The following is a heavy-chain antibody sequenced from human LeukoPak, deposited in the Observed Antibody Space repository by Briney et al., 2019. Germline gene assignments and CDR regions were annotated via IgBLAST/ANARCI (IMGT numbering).Heavy chain of an antibody. CDR1: GFTFSSYW. CDR2: IKQDGSEK. CDR3: AKDRAWLQYWS. D-gene: IGHD4-11*01. Sequence: PGGSLRLSCAASGFTFSSYWMSWVRQAPGKGLEWVANIKQDGSEKYYVDSVKGRFTISRDNAKNSLYLQVNSLRAEDTAVFYCAKDRAWLQYWSWGQGALVTVSS. V-gene: IGHV3-7*03. J-gene: IGHJ4*02.